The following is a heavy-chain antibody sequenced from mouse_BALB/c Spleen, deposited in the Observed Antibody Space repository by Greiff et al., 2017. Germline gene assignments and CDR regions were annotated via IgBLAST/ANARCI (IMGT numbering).Heavy chain of an antibody. J-gene: IGHJ4*01. CDR3: ARHGVRVYAMDY. CDR2: ISNGGGST. V-gene: IGHV5-12-2*01. D-gene: IGHD2-14*01. Sequence: EVKLVESGGGLVQPGGSLKLSCAASGFTFSSYTMSWVRQTPEKRLEWVAYISNGGGSTYYPDTVKGRFTISRDNAKNTLYLQMSSLKSEDTAMYYCARHGVRVYAMDYWGQGTSVTVSS. CDR1: GFTFSSYT.